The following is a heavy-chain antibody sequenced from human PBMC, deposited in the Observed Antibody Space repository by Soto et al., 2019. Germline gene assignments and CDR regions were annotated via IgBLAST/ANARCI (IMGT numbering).Heavy chain of an antibody. Sequence: PGESLKISCKGSGYSFTSYWIGWVRQMPGKGLEWMGIIYPGDSDTRYSPSFQGQVTISADKSISTAYLQWSSLKASDTAMYYCARFPRTYYDILTGYFDYWGQGTLVTVSS. D-gene: IGHD3-9*01. V-gene: IGHV5-51*01. J-gene: IGHJ4*02. CDR1: GYSFTSYW. CDR3: ARFPRTYYDILTGYFDY. CDR2: IYPGDSDT.